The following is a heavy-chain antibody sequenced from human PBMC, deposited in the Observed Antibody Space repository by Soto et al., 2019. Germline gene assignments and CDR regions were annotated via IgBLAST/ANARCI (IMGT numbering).Heavy chain of an antibody. Sequence: GGSLRLSCAASGFTFSSYAMHWVRQAPGKGLEWVAVISYDGSNKYYADSVKGRFTISRDNSKNTLYLQMNSLRAEDTAVYYCARGNTALGFDYWGQGTLVTVSS. CDR1: GFTFSSYA. D-gene: IGHD2-2*02. CDR3: ARGNTALGFDY. CDR2: ISYDGSNK. V-gene: IGHV3-30-3*01. J-gene: IGHJ4*02.